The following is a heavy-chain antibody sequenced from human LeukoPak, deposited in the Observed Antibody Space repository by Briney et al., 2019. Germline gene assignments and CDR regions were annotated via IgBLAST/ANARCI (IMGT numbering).Heavy chain of an antibody. Sequence: GASVKVSCKASGGTFSSYAISWVRQAPGQGLEWMGGIIPIFGTANYAQKFQGRVTITADESTSTAYMELSSLRSEDTAVYYCARDRNGKVGATDYWGQGTLVTVSS. J-gene: IGHJ4*02. CDR3: ARDRNGKVGATDY. CDR1: GGTFSSYA. V-gene: IGHV1-69*13. D-gene: IGHD1-26*01. CDR2: IIPIFGTA.